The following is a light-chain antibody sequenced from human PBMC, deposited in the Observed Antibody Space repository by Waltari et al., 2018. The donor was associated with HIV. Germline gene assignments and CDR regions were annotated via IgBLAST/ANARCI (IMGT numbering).Light chain of an antibody. CDR1: WSALGSYDL. CDR3: CSYAGSGTFVV. Sequence: QSALTQPASVSGSPGQSITLSCSGTWSALGSYDLVSWYQHFPGKAPKRILYDVNERPSGVSPRYSGSKSGNTASLVISGLQSEDEADYYCCSYAGSGTFVVFGGGTRLTV. J-gene: IGLJ3*02. V-gene: IGLV2-23*02. CDR2: DVN.